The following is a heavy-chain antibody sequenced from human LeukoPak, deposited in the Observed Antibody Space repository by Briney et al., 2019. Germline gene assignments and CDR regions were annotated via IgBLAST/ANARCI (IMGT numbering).Heavy chain of an antibody. CDR1: GGSFSGYY. CDR3: AREEQWLRAFDI. J-gene: IGHJ3*02. D-gene: IGHD6-19*01. CDR2: INQSGST. Sequence: SETLSLTCAVYGGSFSGYYWSWIRQPPGKGLEWIGEINQSGSTNYNPSLKSRVTISVDTSKNQFSLKLSSVTAADTAVYYCAREEQWLRAFDIWGQGTMVTVSS. V-gene: IGHV4-34*01.